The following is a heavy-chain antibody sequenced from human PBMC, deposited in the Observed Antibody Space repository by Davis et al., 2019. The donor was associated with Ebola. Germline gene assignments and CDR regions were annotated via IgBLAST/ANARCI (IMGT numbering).Heavy chain of an antibody. CDR2: IYYSGST. CDR3: ARGVGYCSSTSCYRDNGMDV. CDR1: GGSISSGGYY. D-gene: IGHD2-2*01. Sequence: LRLSCTVSGGSISSGGYYWSWIRQHPGKGLEWIGYIYYSGSTYYNPSLKSRVTISVDTSKNQFSLKLSSVTAADTAVYYCARGVGYCSSTSCYRDNGMDVWGQGTTVTVSS. V-gene: IGHV4-31*03. J-gene: IGHJ6*02.